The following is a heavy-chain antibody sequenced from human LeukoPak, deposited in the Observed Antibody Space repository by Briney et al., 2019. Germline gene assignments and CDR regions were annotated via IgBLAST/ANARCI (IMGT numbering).Heavy chain of an antibody. CDR2: IGPSNNYT. V-gene: IGHV1-18*01. Sequence: ASVKVSCKPSAYTFTNFRIHWVRQAPGQGIEWMGWIGPSNNYTEYEQKLQGRLTLTTDTSTTTAHMELRSLTFDDTAIYYCARDSYYGGHYSFFEHWGQGTLVTVSS. J-gene: IGHJ4*02. CDR3: ARDSYYGGHYSFFEH. CDR1: AYTFTNFR. D-gene: IGHD4/OR15-4a*01.